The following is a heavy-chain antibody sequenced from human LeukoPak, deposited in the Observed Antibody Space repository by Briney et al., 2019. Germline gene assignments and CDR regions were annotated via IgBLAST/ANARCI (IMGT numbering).Heavy chain of an antibody. CDR2: IYYSGST. CDR1: GGSISSYY. V-gene: IGHV4-59*01. J-gene: IGHJ5*02. D-gene: IGHD1-26*01. Sequence: SGTLSLTCAVSGGSISSYYWSWIRQPPGKGLEWIGYIYYSGSTNYNPSLKSRVTISVDTSKNQFSLKLSSVTAADTAVYYCARGGSYYGVNWFDPWGQGTLVTVSS. CDR3: ARGGSYYGVNWFDP.